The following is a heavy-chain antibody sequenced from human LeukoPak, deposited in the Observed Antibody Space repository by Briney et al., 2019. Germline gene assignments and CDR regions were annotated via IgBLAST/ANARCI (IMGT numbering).Heavy chain of an antibody. D-gene: IGHD3-9*01. J-gene: IGHJ3*02. CDR2: ISSSGSTI. CDR3: ARDPPYDILTGDSAFDI. CDR1: GFTFSSYE. Sequence: GGSLRLSCAASGFTFSSYEMNWVRQAPGKGLEWVSYISSSGSTIYYADSVKGRFTISRDNAKNSLYLQMNSLRAEDTAVYYCARDPPYDILTGDSAFDIWGQGTMVTVSS. V-gene: IGHV3-48*03.